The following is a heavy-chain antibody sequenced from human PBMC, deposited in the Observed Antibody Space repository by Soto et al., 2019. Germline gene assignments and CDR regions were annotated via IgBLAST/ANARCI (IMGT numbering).Heavy chain of an antibody. V-gene: IGHV1-3*01. J-gene: IGHJ6*02. D-gene: IGHD4-17*01. CDR1: GYTFTSYA. CDR2: INAGNGNT. CDR3: ARDLSQVDYGDYGRDDYYGMDV. Sequence: ASVKVSCKASGYTFTSYAMHWVRQAPGQRLEWMGWINAGNGNTKYSQKFQGRVTITRDTSASTAYMERSSLRSEDTAVYYCARDLSQVDYGDYGRDDYYGMDVWGQGTTVTVSS.